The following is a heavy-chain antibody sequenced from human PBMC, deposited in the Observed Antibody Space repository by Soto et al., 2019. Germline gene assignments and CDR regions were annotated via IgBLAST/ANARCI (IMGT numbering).Heavy chain of an antibody. D-gene: IGHD1-26*01. V-gene: IGHV3-23*01. CDR3: EKARDHQWVRRPFDY. J-gene: IGHJ4*02. Sequence: EVQLLESGGGLVQHGGSLRLSCVGSGFFFSSYTMTWVRQAPGKGLEWVSSFSATSENTYYADSVRGRFTISRDNSKNSRFLQINSLPAEDTAMYYCEKARDHQWVRRPFDYWGQGILFIVSS. CDR2: FSATSENT. CDR1: GFFFSSYT.